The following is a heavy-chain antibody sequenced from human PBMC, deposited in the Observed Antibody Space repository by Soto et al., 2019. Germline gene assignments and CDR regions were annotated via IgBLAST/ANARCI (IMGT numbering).Heavy chain of an antibody. J-gene: IGHJ4*01. D-gene: IGHD3-3*01. CDR2: IYYSGST. CDR3: ARLARGYDFWSGYYIDY. Sequence: SETLSLTCTVSGGSVSSGSYYWSWIRQPPGKGLEWIGYIYYSGSTNYNPSLKSRVTISVDTSKNQFSLKLSSVTAADTAVYYCARLARGYDFWSGYYIDYWGPGTLVTVYS. V-gene: IGHV4-61*01. CDR1: GGSVSSGSYY.